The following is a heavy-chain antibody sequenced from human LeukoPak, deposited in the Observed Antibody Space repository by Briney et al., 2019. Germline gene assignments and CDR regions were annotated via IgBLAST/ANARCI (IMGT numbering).Heavy chain of an antibody. J-gene: IGHJ4*02. Sequence: SETLSLTCTVSGGSISSHYWSWIRQPPGKGLEWIGYIYYSGSTNYNPSLKSRVTISVDMSKNKFSLKLSSVTAADTAVYYCARDRGSFWGQGTLVTVSS. CDR3: ARDRGSF. CDR2: IYYSGST. V-gene: IGHV4-59*11. D-gene: IGHD1-26*01. CDR1: GGSISSHY.